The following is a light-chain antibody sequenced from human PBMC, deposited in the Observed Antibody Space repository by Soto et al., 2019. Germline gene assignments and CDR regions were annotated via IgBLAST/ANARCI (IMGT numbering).Light chain of an antibody. J-gene: IGKJ1*01. CDR2: KAS. CDR3: QHYNSYSEA. V-gene: IGKV1-5*03. Sequence: DIQRTRAASTLSVSVGDRGTITCRASQTISSWLAWYQQKPGKAPKLLIYKASTLKSGVPSRFSGSGSGTEFTLTISSLQPDDFATYYCQHYNSYSEAFGQGTKVDIK. CDR1: QTISSW.